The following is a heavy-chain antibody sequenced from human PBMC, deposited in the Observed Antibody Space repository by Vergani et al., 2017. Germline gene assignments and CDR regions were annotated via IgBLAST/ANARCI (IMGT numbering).Heavy chain of an antibody. CDR2: INIGGRT. J-gene: IGHJ3*02. Sequence: LVESGGGLVQPGGSLRLSCAASSFSVSSHYMTWVRQAPGKGLEWVSTINIGGRTSYADSVKGRLTLTGDDSKNTLHLQMNSLRPEDTAVYYCARGMTTETTDLDGFDIWGQGTMVSVSS. D-gene: IGHD4-17*01. CDR3: ARGMTTETTDLDGFDI. V-gene: IGHV3-66*02. CDR1: SFSVSSHY.